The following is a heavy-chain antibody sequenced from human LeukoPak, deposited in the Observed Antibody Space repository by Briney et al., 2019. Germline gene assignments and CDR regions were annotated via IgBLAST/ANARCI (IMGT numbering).Heavy chain of an antibody. D-gene: IGHD1-1*01. V-gene: IGHV3-21*06. CDR1: GFTFSSYS. CDR3: ARGGELERRSLHYLDY. CDR2: MSSSSSSI. J-gene: IGHJ4*02. Sequence: GGSLRLSCAASGFTFSSYSMNWVRQAPGKGLEWVSFMSSSSSSIYYADSVKGRFTISRDNVKNSLYLQMNSLRAEDTAVYYCARGGELERRSLHYLDYWGQGTLVTVSS.